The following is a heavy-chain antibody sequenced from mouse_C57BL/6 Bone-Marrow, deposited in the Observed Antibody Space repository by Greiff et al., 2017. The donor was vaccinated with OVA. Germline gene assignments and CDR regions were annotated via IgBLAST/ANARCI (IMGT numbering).Heavy chain of an antibody. CDR1: GYTFTSYW. Sequence: QVQLQQPGAELVKPGASVKLSCKASGYTFTSYWMHWVKQRPGQGLEWIGMIHPNSGSTNYNEKFKSKATLTVDKSSSTAYMQLSSLTSEDAAVYYCASWFPAWFAYWGQGTLVTVSA. CDR3: ASWFPAWFAY. V-gene: IGHV1-64*01. J-gene: IGHJ3*01. CDR2: IHPNSGST. D-gene: IGHD2-2*01.